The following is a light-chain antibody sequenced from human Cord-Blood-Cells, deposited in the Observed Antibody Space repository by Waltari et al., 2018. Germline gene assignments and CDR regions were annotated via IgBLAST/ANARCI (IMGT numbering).Light chain of an antibody. V-gene: IGKV3-15*01. CDR2: GSS. CDR1: QSVSSN. CDR3: QQYNNGPMYS. J-gene: IGKJ2*01. Sequence: EIVMTQSPATLSVSPGDRATLSCRASQSVSSNLAWYQQKPGQAPRLLIYGSSTRATGNPARFSGSGSGTEFTLTISSLQSEDFAVCYCQQYNNGPMYSFGQGTKLEIK.